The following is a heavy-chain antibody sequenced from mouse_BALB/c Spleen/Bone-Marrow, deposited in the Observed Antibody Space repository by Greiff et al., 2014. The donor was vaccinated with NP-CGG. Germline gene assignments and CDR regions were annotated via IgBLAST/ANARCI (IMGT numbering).Heavy chain of an antibody. V-gene: IGHV14-3*02. Sequence: VQLKQSGAELVKPGASVKLSCTASGFNIKDTYMHWVKQRPEQGLEWIGRIDPANGNTNDDPXXQVNATXXXASSSNPAYLQLXXXXXXDTXVYYCSRFLYGYTATFDYGCQGTILTVSS. CDR2: IDPANGNT. J-gene: IGHJ2*01. CDR3: SRFLYGYTATFDY. D-gene: IGHD1-2*01. CDR1: GFNIKDTY.